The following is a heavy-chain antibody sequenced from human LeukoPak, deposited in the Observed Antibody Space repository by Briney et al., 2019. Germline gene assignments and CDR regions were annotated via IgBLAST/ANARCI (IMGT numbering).Heavy chain of an antibody. D-gene: IGHD3-9*01. CDR2: ISSSDTI. CDR3: AKDIVILTGYFGN. V-gene: IGHV3-11*01. CDR1: GFTFSGYH. J-gene: IGHJ4*02. Sequence: GGVLIHFHAAPGFTFSGYHIRWIRPAPREGLGWVSYISSSDTIYYADSVKGRFTISRDNAKNSLYLQMNSLRAEDTALYYCAKDIVILTGYFGNWGQGTLVTVSS.